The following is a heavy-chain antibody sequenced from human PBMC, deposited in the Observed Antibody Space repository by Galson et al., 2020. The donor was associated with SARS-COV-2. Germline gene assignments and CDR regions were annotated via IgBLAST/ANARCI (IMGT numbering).Heavy chain of an antibody. V-gene: IGHV1-2*02. CDR3: ARDSIVSYYYGMDV. CDR2: INPNSGGT. J-gene: IGHJ6*02. CDR1: GYTFTGYY. D-gene: IGHD2-15*01. Sequence: ASVKVSCKASGYTFTGYYMHWVRQAPGQGLEWMGWINPNSGGTNYAQKFQGRVTMTRDTSISTAYMELSRLRSDDTAVYYCARDSIVSYYYGMDVWGQGTTVTVSS.